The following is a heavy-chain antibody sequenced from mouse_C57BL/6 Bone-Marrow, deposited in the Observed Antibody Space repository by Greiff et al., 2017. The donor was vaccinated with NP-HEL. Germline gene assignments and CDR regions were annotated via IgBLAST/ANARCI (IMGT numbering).Heavy chain of an antibody. V-gene: IGHV1-26*01. CDR3: ASYYYGSSYTGGDY. D-gene: IGHD1-1*01. CDR2: INPNNGGT. CDR1: GYTFTDYY. Sequence: EVQLQQSGPELVKPGASVKISCKASGYTFTDYYMNWVKQSHGKSLEWIGDINPNNGGTSYNQKFKGKATLTVDKSSSTAYMELRSLTSEDSAVYYCASYYYGSSYTGGDYWGQGTTLTVSS. J-gene: IGHJ2*01.